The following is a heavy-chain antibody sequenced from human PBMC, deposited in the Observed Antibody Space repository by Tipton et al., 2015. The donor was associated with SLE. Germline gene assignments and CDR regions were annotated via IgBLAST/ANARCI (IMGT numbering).Heavy chain of an antibody. J-gene: IGHJ4*02. CDR3: AKELGVSSGWYYSFDY. CDR2: IDSDGTIT. CDR1: GFTFNRYW. Sequence: SLRLSCAASGFTFNRYWMHWVRQAPGKGLMWVSRIDSDGTITNYADTVKGRFTISRDNAKDTLYLQMNSLRAEDTAVYYCAKELGVSSGWYYSFDYWGQGTLVTVSS. D-gene: IGHD6-19*01. V-gene: IGHV3-74*01.